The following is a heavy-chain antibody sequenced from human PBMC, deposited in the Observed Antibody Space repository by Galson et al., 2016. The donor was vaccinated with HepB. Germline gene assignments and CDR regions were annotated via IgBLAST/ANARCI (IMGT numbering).Heavy chain of an antibody. Sequence: SLRLSCAASGFTFSGYWMTWVRQPPGKGLEWVANIKDDGSERYYVDSVKGRFTISRDNTKNLLYLQMSGLRAEDTAVYYCGRDDNTGSPNWLPPWGQGTLVTVSS. CDR3: GRDDNTGSPNWLPP. CDR2: IKDDGSER. D-gene: IGHD1-26*01. CDR1: GFTFSGYW. J-gene: IGHJ5*02. V-gene: IGHV3-7*03.